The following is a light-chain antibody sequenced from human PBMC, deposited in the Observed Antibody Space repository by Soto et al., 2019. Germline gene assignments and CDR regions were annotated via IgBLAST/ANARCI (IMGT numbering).Light chain of an antibody. CDR2: EVT. CDR1: SSDLGGYNY. CDR3: SSNARNNDVRV. Sequence: QSVLTQPPSASGSPGQSVTISCTGTSSDLGGYNYVSWYQQHPGKAPKLLIYEVTKRPSGVPDRFSGSKSGNTASLTVSGLQTEDEADYYCSSNARNNDVRVFGGGTKLTVL. J-gene: IGLJ3*02. V-gene: IGLV2-8*01.